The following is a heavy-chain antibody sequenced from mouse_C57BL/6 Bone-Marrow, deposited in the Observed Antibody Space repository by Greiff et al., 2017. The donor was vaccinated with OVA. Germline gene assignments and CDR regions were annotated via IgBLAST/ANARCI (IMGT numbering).Heavy chain of an antibody. CDR2: IYPGGGYT. Sequence: QVQLQQPGAELVRPGTSVQMSCKASGYTFTNYWMGWAKQRPGHGLEWIGNIYPGGGYTHYNEKFKGKATLTADKSSSTAYMQFSSLTSEDSAIYYRARSPEYRYALAYCGQVTSVTVSA. J-gene: IGHJ4*01. CDR3: ARSPEYRYALAY. V-gene: IGHV1-63*01. CDR1: GYTFTNYW. D-gene: IGHD5-1*01.